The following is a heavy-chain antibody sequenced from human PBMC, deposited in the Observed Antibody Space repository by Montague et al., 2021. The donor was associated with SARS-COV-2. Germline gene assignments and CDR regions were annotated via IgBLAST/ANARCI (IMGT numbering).Heavy chain of an antibody. CDR3: ARGHQGVAMIVVVMIGAGYCFDS. V-gene: IGHV4-34*01. Sequence: SETLSLTCAVYGASFNDYYWSWIRQPPGKGLEWIGEINHGGITNYSPSLKSRVTISADTSKNQFSLKLKSVIAADTAHYFCARGHQGVAMIVVVMIGAGYCFDSWGQGSLVTVSS. CDR2: INHGGIT. CDR1: GASFNDYY. J-gene: IGHJ4*02. D-gene: IGHD3-22*01.